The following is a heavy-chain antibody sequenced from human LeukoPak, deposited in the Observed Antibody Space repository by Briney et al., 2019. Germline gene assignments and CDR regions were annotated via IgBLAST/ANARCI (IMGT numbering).Heavy chain of an antibody. CDR3: ARGVDGYNYYFDS. D-gene: IGHD5-24*01. CDR2: IYYSGST. J-gene: IGHJ4*02. V-gene: IGHV4-59*01. Sequence: SETLSLTCTVSGDSISGFYWSWVRQPPGKGLEWIGHIYYSGSTNYNPSLKSRVTISLDTSENQFSLKVNSVTAADTAVYYCARGVDGYNYYFDSWGQGTLVTVSS. CDR1: GDSISGFY.